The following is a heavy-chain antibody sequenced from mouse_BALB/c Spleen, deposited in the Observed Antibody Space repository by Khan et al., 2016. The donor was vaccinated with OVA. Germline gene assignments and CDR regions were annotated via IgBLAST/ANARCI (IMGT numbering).Heavy chain of an antibody. Sequence: QVRLQQSGAELAKPGASVKMSRKASGYTFINYWILWVKQRPGQGLEWIGYINPSTGYTEYNQNFKDKATLTADKSSSTAYMQLSSLTSEDSAVYYCARRGLRWDFDYWGQGTTLTVSS. CDR2: INPSTGYT. J-gene: IGHJ2*01. V-gene: IGHV1-7*01. CDR1: GYTFINYW. CDR3: ARRGLRWDFDY. D-gene: IGHD1-1*01.